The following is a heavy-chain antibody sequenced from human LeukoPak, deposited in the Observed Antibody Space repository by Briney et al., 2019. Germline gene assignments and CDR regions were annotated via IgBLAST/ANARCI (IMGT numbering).Heavy chain of an antibody. V-gene: IGHV3-23*01. CDR1: GFTFSSYA. CDR2: ISGSGGST. D-gene: IGHD1-7*01. J-gene: IGHJ4*02. CDR3: AKQGWELTHAPDY. Sequence: GGSLKLSCAASGFTFSSYAMSWVRQAPGKGLEGVSGISGSGGSTYYADSVKGRFTISRDNSKNTLYLQMNSLRAEDTAVYYCAKQGWELTHAPDYWGQGTLVTVSS.